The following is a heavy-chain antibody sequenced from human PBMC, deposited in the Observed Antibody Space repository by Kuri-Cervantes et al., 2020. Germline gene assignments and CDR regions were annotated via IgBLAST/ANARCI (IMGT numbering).Heavy chain of an antibody. V-gene: IGHV4-59*01. CDR1: GGSISSYY. CDR2: IYYSWST. D-gene: IGHD1-26*01. Sequence: SETLSLTCTVSGGSISSYYWRWIRQPPGKGLEWIGYIYYSWSTNYNPPLKSRVTISLEASKNQFSLKLSSVTAADTAIYFCARDSESFSRNFFNYWGQGTPVTVSS. CDR3: ARDSESFSRNFFNY. J-gene: IGHJ4*02.